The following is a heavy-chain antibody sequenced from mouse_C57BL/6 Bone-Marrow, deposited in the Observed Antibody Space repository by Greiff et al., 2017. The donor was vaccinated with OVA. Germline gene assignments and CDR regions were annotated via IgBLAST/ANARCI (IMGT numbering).Heavy chain of an antibody. Sequence: QVQLQQSGAELARPGASVKLSCKASGYTFTSYGISWVKQRTGQGLEWIGEISPRSGNTYYNEKFKGKATLTADKASSTAYMALRSLTAEDAAVYFCARRWVRDFDYWGQGTTLTVSS. CDR2: ISPRSGNT. CDR3: ARRWVRDFDY. V-gene: IGHV1-81*01. CDR1: GYTFTSYG. J-gene: IGHJ2*01. D-gene: IGHD1-1*02.